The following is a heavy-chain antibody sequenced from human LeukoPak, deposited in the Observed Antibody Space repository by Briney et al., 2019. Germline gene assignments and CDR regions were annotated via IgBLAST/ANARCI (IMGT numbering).Heavy chain of an antibody. CDR2: VYTTGNT. Sequence: PSETLSLTCTVSGGSMRSCYWSWIRQPAGKGLEWIGRVYTTGNTNYSPSLQSRVTMSVDTSKNQFSLKLYSVTAADTAVYYCARGGYSTGWSFFDYWGQGPLVTVSS. CDR1: GGSMRSCY. V-gene: IGHV4-4*07. D-gene: IGHD6-19*01. J-gene: IGHJ4*02. CDR3: ARGGYSTGWSFFDY.